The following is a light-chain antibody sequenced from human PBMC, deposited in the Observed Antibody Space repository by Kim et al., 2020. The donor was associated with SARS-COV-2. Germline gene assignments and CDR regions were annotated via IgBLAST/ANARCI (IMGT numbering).Light chain of an antibody. V-gene: IGKV3-20*01. CDR2: GAS. Sequence: LSPGERATLSCRASQSLSNNYLAWYQHKPGQAPRILIYGASSRATGVADRFSGSGSGTDFTLTISRLEPEDFAVYYCQQYNSSPYTFGQGTKLEI. J-gene: IGKJ2*01. CDR1: QSLSNNY. CDR3: QQYNSSPYT.